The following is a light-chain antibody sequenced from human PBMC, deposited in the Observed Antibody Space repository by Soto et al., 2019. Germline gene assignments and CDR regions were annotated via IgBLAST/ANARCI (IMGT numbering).Light chain of an antibody. J-gene: IGKJ1*01. V-gene: IGKV3-15*01. CDR2: VAS. CDR3: QHYSTWLWT. Sequence: EIVMTQSPATLSVSPGERATLSCRASQSVDSKLAWYQQKPGQGPRLLIYVASSRATGIPARFSGSGSGTEFTLTISSLQSEDFAVYYCQHYSTWLWTFGQGTKVEIK. CDR1: QSVDSK.